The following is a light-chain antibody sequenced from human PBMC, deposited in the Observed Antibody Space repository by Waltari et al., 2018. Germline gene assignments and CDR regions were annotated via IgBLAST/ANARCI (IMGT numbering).Light chain of an antibody. J-gene: IGKJ4*01. CDR3: QQSFNTPVT. CDR1: QNIDKY. V-gene: IGKV1-39*01. Sequence: DVRLTQSPSSLSASVGDRVTITCRASQNIDKYLSWYQQKPGKCPKFLIYAASSLQSGVPSRFSGSGSGTDFTLTINSLQPEDFATYYCQQSFNTPVTFGGGTKVEIK. CDR2: AAS.